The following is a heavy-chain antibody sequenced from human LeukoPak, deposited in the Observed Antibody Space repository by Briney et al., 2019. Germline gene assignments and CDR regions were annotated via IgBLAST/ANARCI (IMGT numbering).Heavy chain of an antibody. Sequence: GGSLRLSCVVSGFTFSSYGMHWVRQAPGKGLEWVAVIWDDGGTKYYSDSVKGRFTISRDNSKSTLYLEMNSLRAEDTAVYYCAAWEAWSTYDFWSGYLDDYWGQGTLVTVSS. V-gene: IGHV3-33*01. CDR2: IWDDGGTK. D-gene: IGHD3-3*01. CDR3: AAWEAWSTYDFWSGYLDDY. CDR1: GFTFSSYG. J-gene: IGHJ4*02.